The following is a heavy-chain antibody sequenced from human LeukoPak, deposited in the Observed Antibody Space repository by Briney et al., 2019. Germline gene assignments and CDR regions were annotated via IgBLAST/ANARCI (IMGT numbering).Heavy chain of an antibody. CDR3: ARARGGSREYYYYYYMDV. Sequence: PGGSLRLSRSVSGFTVSSSYITWVRQAAGKWREWVSFIYLGGGNYHAGAVKDSFTITRDISKNTLYLQMHSLRAEDTAVYYCARARGGSREYYYYYYMDVWGKGTTVTVSS. D-gene: IGHD2-15*01. V-gene: IGHV3-53*01. J-gene: IGHJ6*03. CDR1: GFTVSSSY. CDR2: IYLGGGN.